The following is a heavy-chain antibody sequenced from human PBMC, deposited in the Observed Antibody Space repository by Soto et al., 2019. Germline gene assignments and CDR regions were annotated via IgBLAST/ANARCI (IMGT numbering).Heavy chain of an antibody. J-gene: IGHJ4*02. Sequence: GGSLRLSCAASGFTFSSYAMSWVRQAPGKGLEWVSAISGSGGSTYYADSVKGRFTISRDNSKNTLYLQMNSLRAEDTAVYYCAKDRPYDFWSGYHLDYWGQGTLATVSS. CDR1: GFTFSSYA. CDR3: AKDRPYDFWSGYHLDY. V-gene: IGHV3-23*01. CDR2: ISGSGGST. D-gene: IGHD3-3*01.